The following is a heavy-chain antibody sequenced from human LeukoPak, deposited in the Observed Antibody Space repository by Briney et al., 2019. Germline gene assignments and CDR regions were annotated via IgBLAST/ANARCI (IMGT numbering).Heavy chain of an antibody. D-gene: IGHD2-15*01. CDR1: GFSLSTSGMR. CDR2: IDWDDDK. Sequence: SGPALVKPTQTLTLTCTFSGFSLSTSGMRVSWIRQPPGKALEWLARIDWDDDKFYSTSLKTRLTISKDTSKNQVVLTMTNMDPVDTATYYCARIRLGGWYAFDIWGQGTMVTVSS. V-gene: IGHV2-70*04. J-gene: IGHJ3*02. CDR3: ARIRLGGWYAFDI.